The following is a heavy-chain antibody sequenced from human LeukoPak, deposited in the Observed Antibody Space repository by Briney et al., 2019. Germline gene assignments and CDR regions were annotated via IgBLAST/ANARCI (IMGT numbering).Heavy chain of an antibody. Sequence: GGSLRLSSAASGFTSSTYWMSWGRQAPGKGLEWVANIKQDGSEKYYLDSVKGRFTISRDNAKNSLYLQKNSLRAEDTAVYFCTREAAAGIDYWGQGTLVTVSS. J-gene: IGHJ4*02. CDR2: IKQDGSEK. D-gene: IGHD6-13*01. CDR3: TREAAAGIDY. CDR1: GFTSSTYW. V-gene: IGHV3-7*01.